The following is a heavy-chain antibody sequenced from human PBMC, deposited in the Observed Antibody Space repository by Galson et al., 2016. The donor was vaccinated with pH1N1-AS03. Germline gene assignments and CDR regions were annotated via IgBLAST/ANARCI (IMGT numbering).Heavy chain of an antibody. CDR3: SRLVGQAFAY. Sequence: GSISRHYWSWIRQSPGKGLEWIGYVYDRVNTNYNPSLKSRVTISVDTSKNQFSLNLSSVTAADTAVYYCSRLVGQAFAYWGQGMLVTVSS. CDR2: VYDRVNT. J-gene: IGHJ4*02. V-gene: IGHV4-59*11. CDR1: GSISRHY.